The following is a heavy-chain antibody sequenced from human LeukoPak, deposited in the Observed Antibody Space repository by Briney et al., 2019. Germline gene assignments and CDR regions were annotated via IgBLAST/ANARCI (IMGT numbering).Heavy chain of an antibody. CDR2: ISSSSSYI. D-gene: IGHD1-26*01. CDR3: ARDRVPFSGSYCLDY. Sequence: KPGGSLRLSCAASGFTFSSYSMNWVRQAPGKGLEWVSSISSSSSYIYYADSVKGRFTISRDNAKNSLYLQMNSLRVEDTAVYYCARDRVPFSGSYCLDYWGQGTLVTGSS. V-gene: IGHV3-21*03. CDR1: GFTFSSYS. J-gene: IGHJ4*02.